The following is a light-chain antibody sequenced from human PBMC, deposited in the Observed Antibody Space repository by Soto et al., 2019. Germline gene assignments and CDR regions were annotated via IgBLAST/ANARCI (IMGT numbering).Light chain of an antibody. CDR3: ATWDDSLTGLV. J-gene: IGLJ3*02. CDR1: SSNMGSNY. CDR2: KND. Sequence: QSVLTQPPSASGTPGQWVAIACSGSSSNMGSNYVYWYQQLPGRAPRLIIYKNDQRPSGVPDRFSGSKSGTSASLAISGLRSEDEALYHCATWDDSLTGLVFGGGTQLTVL. V-gene: IGLV1-47*01.